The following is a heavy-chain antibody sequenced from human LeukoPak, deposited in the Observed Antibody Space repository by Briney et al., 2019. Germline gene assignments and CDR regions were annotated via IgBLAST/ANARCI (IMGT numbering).Heavy chain of an antibody. V-gene: IGHV3-13*01. CDR2: IGTAGDT. Sequence: SGGSLRLSCTAPGFTFNRYDMHWVRQVTGKGLEWVSGIGTAGDTYYAGSVKGRFTISRENAKNSLYLQMNSLTAGDTAVYYCAGAGSETRWRAFDFWGQGTLVTVSS. J-gene: IGHJ4*02. D-gene: IGHD4-23*01. CDR3: AGAGSETRWRAFDF. CDR1: GFTFNRYD.